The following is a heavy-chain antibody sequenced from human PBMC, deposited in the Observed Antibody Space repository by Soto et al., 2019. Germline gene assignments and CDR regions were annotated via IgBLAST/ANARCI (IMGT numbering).Heavy chain of an antibody. V-gene: IGHV4-4*07. CDR3: ARDGTKTLRDWFDP. J-gene: IGHJ5*02. D-gene: IGHD1-1*01. CDR2: IDNSGNT. CDR1: DGSISTYF. Sequence: SETLSLTCTVSDGSISTYFCNWIRQPAGKGLEWIGRIDNSGNTNYNPSLKSRVTMSADTSRNQFSLKLNSVTAADTAVYYCARDGTKTLRDWFDPWGQGISVTVS.